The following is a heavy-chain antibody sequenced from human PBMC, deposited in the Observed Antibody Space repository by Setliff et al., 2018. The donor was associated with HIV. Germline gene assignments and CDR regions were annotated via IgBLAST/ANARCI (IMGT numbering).Heavy chain of an antibody. CDR3: ARWVYNSAWSLDY. CDR1: GGSVNSGNYH. CDR2: IYTSGSP. Sequence: SETLSLTCSVSGGSVNSGNYHWAWIRQPAGKGLEWIGHIYTSGSPHYKSSLTSRLTISLDTSRNQFSLKRTSVTAADSATYYCARWVYNSAWSLDYWGQGTLVTVS. J-gene: IGHJ4*02. V-gene: IGHV4-61*09. D-gene: IGHD6-19*01.